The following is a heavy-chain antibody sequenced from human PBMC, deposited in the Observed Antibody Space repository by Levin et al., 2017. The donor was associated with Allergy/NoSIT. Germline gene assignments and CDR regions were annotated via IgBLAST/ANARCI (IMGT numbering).Heavy chain of an antibody. D-gene: IGHD2-2*01. J-gene: IGHJ3*02. CDR3: ARSTSYGSHAFDI. V-gene: IGHV5-51*01. CDR1: KDSFTNYW. CDR2: IYPDDSDT. Sequence: GESLKISCKGSKDSFTNYWIVWVRQAPGQGLEWMGIIYPDDSDTRYSPSFQGQVTISADKSVTATYVQWTSLKATDTAMYYCARSTSYGSHAFDIWGQGTMVTVSS.